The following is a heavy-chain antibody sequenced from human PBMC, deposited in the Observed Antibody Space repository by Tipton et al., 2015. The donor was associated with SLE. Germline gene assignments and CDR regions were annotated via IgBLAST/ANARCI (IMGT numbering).Heavy chain of an antibody. CDR2: VNDSGST. CDR3: ARRGSGYIYGDAFDI. D-gene: IGHD3-22*01. Sequence: LRLSCSVYGDSFSGYFWTWIRQTPGKGLEWLGEVNDSGSTKYNPSLKSRVTISVDTSKNRFSLKLSSVTAADTALYYCARRGSGYIYGDAFDIWGQGTMVTVSS. V-gene: IGHV4-34*01. CDR1: GDSFSGYF. J-gene: IGHJ3*02.